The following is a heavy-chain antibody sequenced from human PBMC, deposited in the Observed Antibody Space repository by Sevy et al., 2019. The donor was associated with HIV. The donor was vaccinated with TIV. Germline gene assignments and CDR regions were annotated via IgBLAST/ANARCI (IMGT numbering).Heavy chain of an antibody. CDR1: GASLSSGDYY. CDR3: ARDPGYYDILTGYYMPHFFDY. Sequence: SETLSLTCTVSGASLSSGDYYWSWIRQLPGKGLEWIGYIYYSGSTYYNPSLKSRLTISVDMSKNQFYLRQSSVTATDTAVYYCARDPGYYDILTGYYMPHFFDYWGQGILVTVSS. D-gene: IGHD3-9*01. V-gene: IGHV4-30-4*01. CDR2: IYYSGST. J-gene: IGHJ4*02.